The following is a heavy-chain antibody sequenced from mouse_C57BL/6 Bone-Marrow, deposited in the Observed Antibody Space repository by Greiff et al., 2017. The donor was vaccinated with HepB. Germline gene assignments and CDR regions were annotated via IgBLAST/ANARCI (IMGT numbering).Heavy chain of an antibody. CDR1: GYTFTSYW. J-gene: IGHJ3*01. D-gene: IGHD3-2*02. CDR2: IYPGSGST. V-gene: IGHV1-55*01. Sequence: QVQLKQPGAELVKPGASVKMSCKASGYTFTSYWITWVKQRPGQGLEWIGDIYPGSGSTNYNEKFKSKATLTVDTSSSTAYMQLSSLTSEDSAVYYCAREENSSGYVAWFAYWGQGTRVTVSA. CDR3: AREENSSGYVAWFAY.